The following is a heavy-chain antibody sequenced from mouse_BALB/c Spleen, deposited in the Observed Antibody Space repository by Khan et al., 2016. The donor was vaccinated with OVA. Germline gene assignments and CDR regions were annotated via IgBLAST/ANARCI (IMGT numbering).Heavy chain of an antibody. Sequence: QVQLQQSGPELVKPGASVKMSCKASGYTFTDYVINWVKQSNGQGLEWIGEIYPGSARTNYNENLKGKATLTADTSSNTAYMQLSSLTPEDSAVYFCTRPSYYYSSNSYWFFAVWGEGTTVTVSS. D-gene: IGHD1-1*01. V-gene: IGHV1-77*01. J-gene: IGHJ1*01. CDR3: TRPSYYYSSNSYWFFAV. CDR1: GYTFTDYV. CDR2: IYPGSART.